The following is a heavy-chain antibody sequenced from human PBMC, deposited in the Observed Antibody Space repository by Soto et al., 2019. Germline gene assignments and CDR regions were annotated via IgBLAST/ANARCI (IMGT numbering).Heavy chain of an antibody. CDR2: ISSSGSTI. Sequence: EVQLVESGGGLVQPGGSLRLSCAASGFTFRNYEMNWVRQAPGKGLEWLLYISSSGSTIYYADSVKGRFTISRDNSKNTLYLQMNSLRAEDTAVYYCARASIAAAGYYFDYWGQGTLVTVSS. CDR1: GFTFRNYE. CDR3: ARASIAAAGYYFDY. J-gene: IGHJ4*02. D-gene: IGHD6-13*01. V-gene: IGHV3-48*03.